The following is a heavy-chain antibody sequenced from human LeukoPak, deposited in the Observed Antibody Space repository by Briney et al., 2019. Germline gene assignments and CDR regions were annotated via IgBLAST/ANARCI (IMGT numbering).Heavy chain of an antibody. CDR1: GFSLSTRGVG. D-gene: IGHD6-13*01. Sequence: SGPTLVNPTQTLTLTCTFSGFSLSTRGVGVSWIRQPPGKSLEWLAVIYWDDDKHYSPSLKSSLTITKHTSKNQVVLKMTNMDPVDTATYYCAHTRRGQQLGYNWLDSWGQGTLVTVSS. CDR2: IYWDDDK. J-gene: IGHJ5*01. CDR3: AHTRRGQQLGYNWLDS. V-gene: IGHV2-5*02.